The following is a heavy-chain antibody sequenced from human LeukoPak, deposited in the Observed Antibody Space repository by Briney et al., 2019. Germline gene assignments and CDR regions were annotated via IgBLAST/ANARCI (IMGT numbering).Heavy chain of an antibody. CDR2: IKQNGSEK. CDR3: ADPGVGF. V-gene: IGHV3-7*01. CDR1: GFTFTTFW. J-gene: IGHJ4*02. D-gene: IGHD2-8*01. Sequence: PGGSLRLSCAASGFTFTTFWMSWVRQAPGKGLEWVANIKQNGSEKSYVDSVKGRFTISRDNAKNSLYLQMNSLGAEDTAVYYCADPGVGFWGQGTLVTVSS.